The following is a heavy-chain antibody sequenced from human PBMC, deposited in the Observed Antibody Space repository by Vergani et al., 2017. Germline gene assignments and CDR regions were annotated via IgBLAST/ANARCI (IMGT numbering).Heavy chain of an antibody. CDR1: GGSFSGYY. D-gene: IGHD3-9*01. CDR3: ARVMYRDEASTGYRLEGMDI. CDR2: IYSTGST. J-gene: IGHJ6*02. V-gene: IGHV4-34*11. Sequence: QVQLQQWGAGLLKPSETLSLTCAVYGGSFSGYYWSWIRQSPGKGLEWIGYIYSTGSTNYNPSLNSRVTMSVDTSKNQFSLKLRSVTAADTAVYFCARVMYRDEASTGYRLEGMDIWGQGTTVTISS.